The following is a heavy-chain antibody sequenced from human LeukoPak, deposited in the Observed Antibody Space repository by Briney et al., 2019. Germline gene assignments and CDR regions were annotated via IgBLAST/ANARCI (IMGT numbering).Heavy chain of an antibody. Sequence: GGSLRLSCAASGFTFSSYGMHWVRQAPGKGLEWVAFIRYDGSNKYYADSVKGRFTISRDNSKNTLYLQMNSLRAEDTAVYYCATHYYDSSGYYYVGYYFDYWGQGTLVTVSS. J-gene: IGHJ4*02. CDR3: ATHYYDSSGYYYVGYYFDY. V-gene: IGHV3-30*02. CDR1: GFTFSSYG. CDR2: IRYDGSNK. D-gene: IGHD3-22*01.